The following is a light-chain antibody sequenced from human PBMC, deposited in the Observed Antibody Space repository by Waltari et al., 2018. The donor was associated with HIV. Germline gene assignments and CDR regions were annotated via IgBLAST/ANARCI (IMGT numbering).Light chain of an antibody. V-gene: IGLV1-44*01. Sequence: QSVLTQPPSAPGTPGQRITVSCSGSSSNIGSDAVYWYQQLPGTAPKLLIYNNFHRPSGGPDRFSGSKSGASASLAISGLQSEDESVYVCATWDRRLNGWVFGGGTKVTVL. CDR2: NNF. CDR1: SSNIGSDA. CDR3: ATWDRRLNGWV. J-gene: IGLJ3*02.